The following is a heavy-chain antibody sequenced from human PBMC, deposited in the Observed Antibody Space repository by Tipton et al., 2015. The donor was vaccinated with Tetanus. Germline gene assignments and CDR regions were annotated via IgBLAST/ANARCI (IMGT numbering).Heavy chain of an antibody. V-gene: IGHV4-34*01. CDR1: GGTFSGYY. J-gene: IGHJ4*02. D-gene: IGHD2-8*01. CDR3: SRGVDRTNAGID. Sequence: TLSLTCTIYGGTFSGYYCSWIRQPPGRGLEWIGEIHPSGSTNYNPSLTSRVTLSQDTSKSQFSLKLSSVTAADTAVYYCSRGVDRTNAGIDWGQGTLVTVSS. CDR2: IHPSGST.